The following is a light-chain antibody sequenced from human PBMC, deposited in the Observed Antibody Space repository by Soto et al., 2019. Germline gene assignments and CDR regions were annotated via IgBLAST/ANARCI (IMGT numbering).Light chain of an antibody. Sequence: EIVLTQSPGTLSLSPGERATLSCRASQSVSSSYLAWYQQKPGQAPRLLIYGASSRATGIPDRFSGSGSGTDFTLTISRLEPADFAVYYCKQYGSSPLTFGGGNKGEIQ. V-gene: IGKV3-20*01. CDR2: GAS. CDR3: KQYGSSPLT. J-gene: IGKJ4*01. CDR1: QSVSSSY.